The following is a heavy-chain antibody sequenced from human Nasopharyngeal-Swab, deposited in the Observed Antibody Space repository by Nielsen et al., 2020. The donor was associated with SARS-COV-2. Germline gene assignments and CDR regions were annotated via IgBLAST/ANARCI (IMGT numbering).Heavy chain of an antibody. CDR1: GFTFSNFA. CDR2: ISSSSSYI. CDR3: ASLGATEPTSYYYYGMDV. D-gene: IGHD5-12*01. J-gene: IGHJ6*02. V-gene: IGHV3-21*01. Sequence: GESLKISCAASGFTFSNFAMNWVRQAPGKGLEWVSSISSSSSYIYYADSVKGRFTISRDNAKNSLYLQMNSLRAEDTAVYYCASLGATEPTSYYYYGMDVWGQGTTVTVSS.